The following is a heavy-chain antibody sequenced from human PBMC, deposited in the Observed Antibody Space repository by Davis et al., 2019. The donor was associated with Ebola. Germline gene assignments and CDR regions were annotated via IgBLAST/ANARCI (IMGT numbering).Heavy chain of an antibody. Sequence: ASVKVSCKTSGFALATYAIHWVRQAPGQRLEWMGWINAGNGHTKYSQNFQGRVTITRDTSASTVYMYLSSLRSEDTGVFYCAGGIAVGAFDYWGQGTLVTVSS. CDR1: GFALATYA. D-gene: IGHD6-19*01. CDR3: AGGIAVGAFDY. V-gene: IGHV1-3*01. CDR2: INAGNGHT. J-gene: IGHJ4*02.